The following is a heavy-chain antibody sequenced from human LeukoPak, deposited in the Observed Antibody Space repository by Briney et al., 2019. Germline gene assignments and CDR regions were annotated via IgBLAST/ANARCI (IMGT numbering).Heavy chain of an antibody. CDR3: ARDDSGYGDGWAYFRH. D-gene: IGHD5-12*01. V-gene: IGHV3-30*04. CDR2: ISNDGTNK. J-gene: IGHJ1*01. Sequence: GGSLRLSCVASGFTFSSYTMHWVRQAPGKGLEWVALISNDGTNKYYADSVRGRFTISRDNSKNTLYLQMNSLRAEDTAVYYCARDDSGYGDGWAYFRHWGQGTLVTVSS. CDR1: GFTFSSYT.